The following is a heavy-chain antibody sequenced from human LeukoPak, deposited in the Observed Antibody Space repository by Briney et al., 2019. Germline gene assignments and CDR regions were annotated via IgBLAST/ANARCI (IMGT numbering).Heavy chain of an antibody. CDR3: ARERRIVVVPAAIQERWFDP. CDR1: GGTFSSHA. D-gene: IGHD2-2*02. J-gene: IGHJ5*02. CDR2: IIPIFGTA. Sequence: VASVKVSCKASGGTFSSHAISWVRQAPGQGLEWMGGIIPIFGTANYAQKFQGRVTITTDESTSTAYMELSSLRSEDTAVYYCARERRIVVVPAAIQERWFDPWGQGTLVTVSS. V-gene: IGHV1-69*05.